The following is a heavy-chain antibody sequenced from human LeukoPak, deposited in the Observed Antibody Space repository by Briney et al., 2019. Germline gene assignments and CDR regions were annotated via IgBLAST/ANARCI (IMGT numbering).Heavy chain of an antibody. Sequence: PGGSLRLSCAASGFTFSSYARSWVRQPPGTGLEWVSAISGSGGSTYYADSVKGRFTISRDNSKNTLYLQMNSLRAEDTAVYYCAKGDCSGGSCYSPFDYWGQGTLVTVSP. D-gene: IGHD2-15*01. V-gene: IGHV3-23*01. CDR2: ISGSGGST. CDR1: GFTFSSYA. J-gene: IGHJ4*02. CDR3: AKGDCSGGSCYSPFDY.